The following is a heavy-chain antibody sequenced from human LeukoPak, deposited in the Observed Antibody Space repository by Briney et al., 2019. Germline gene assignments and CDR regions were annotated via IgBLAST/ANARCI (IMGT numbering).Heavy chain of an antibody. CDR2: ISSSSSYI. CDR1: GFTFSSYS. J-gene: IGHJ4*02. V-gene: IGHV3-21*01. D-gene: IGHD3-3*01. Sequence: GGSLRLSCAASGFTFSSYSMNWVRQAPGKGLEWVSSISSSSSYIYYADSVMGRFTISRDNAKNSLYLQMNSLRAEDTAVYYCARGLTYYDFWSGYCLDYWGQGTLVTVPS. CDR3: ARGLTYYDFWSGYCLDY.